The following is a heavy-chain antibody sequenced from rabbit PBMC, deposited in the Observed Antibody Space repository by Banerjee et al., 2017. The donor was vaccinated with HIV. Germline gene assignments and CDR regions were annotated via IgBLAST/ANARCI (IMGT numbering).Heavy chain of an antibody. CDR2: IYVDSSGTT. CDR1: GFSFSSSYY. V-gene: IGHV1S40*01. Sequence: QSLEESGGDLVKPGASLTLTCTASGFSFSSSYYMWWVRQAPGKGLEWIACIYVDSSGTTYYASWAKGRFTISKTSSTTVTLQMTSLTAADTATYFCARSTAGVGGYLGLWGPGTLVTVS. CDR3: ARSTAGVGGYLGL. D-gene: IGHD1-1*01. J-gene: IGHJ4*01.